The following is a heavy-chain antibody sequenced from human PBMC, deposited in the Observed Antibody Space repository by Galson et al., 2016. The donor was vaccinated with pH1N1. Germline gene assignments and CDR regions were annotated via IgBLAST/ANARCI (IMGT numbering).Heavy chain of an antibody. D-gene: IGHD3-16*01. J-gene: IGHJ6*02. CDR2: VNWDGTST. V-gene: IGHV3-43*01. Sequence: SLRLSCAASGFSFHDYTMHWVRQSPGKGLEWVSLVNWDGTSTYYADYVRGRFTVSRDNSKNSLCLQMNSLRSEDTALYYCAKEIQRGSYGMDVWGRGTTVTVSS. CDR3: AKEIQRGSYGMDV. CDR1: GFSFHDYT.